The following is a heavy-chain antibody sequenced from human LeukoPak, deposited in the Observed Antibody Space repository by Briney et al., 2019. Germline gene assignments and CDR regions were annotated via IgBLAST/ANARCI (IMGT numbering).Heavy chain of an antibody. Sequence: GGSLRLSCGGSGFTFSNYWMSWVRQAPGKGLECVASVKPDGVEKYYMDSVKGRFTISRDNAKNSLYLQMNSLRAEDTAVYYCATNVHQWGQGTLVTVSS. CDR1: GFTFSNYW. CDR2: VKPDGVEK. D-gene: IGHD2-8*01. J-gene: IGHJ4*02. V-gene: IGHV3-7*01. CDR3: ATNVHQ.